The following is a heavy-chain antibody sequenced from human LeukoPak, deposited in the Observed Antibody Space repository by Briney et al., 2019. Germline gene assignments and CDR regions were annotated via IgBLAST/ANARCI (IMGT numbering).Heavy chain of an antibody. CDR3: AKDKYSSGYNWFDP. CDR2: ISYDGSNK. CDR1: GFTFSSYG. D-gene: IGHD6-19*01. J-gene: IGHJ5*02. V-gene: IGHV3-30*18. Sequence: PGGSLRLSCAASGFTFSSYGMHWVRQAPGKGLEWVAVISYDGSNKYYADSVKGRFTISRDNSKNTLYLQMNSLRAEDTAVYYCAKDKYSSGYNWFDPWGQGTLVTVSS.